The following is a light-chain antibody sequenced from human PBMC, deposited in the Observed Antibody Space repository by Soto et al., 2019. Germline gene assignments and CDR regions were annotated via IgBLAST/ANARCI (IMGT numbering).Light chain of an antibody. V-gene: IGKV1-9*01. CDR2: AAS. J-gene: IGKJ5*01. CDR3: QQLKSYPIT. CDR1: QGISSY. Sequence: DIQMAQSPASLSASVGDRATITCRASQGISSYLAWYQQKPGKAPKLLIYAASTLQSGVPLRFSGSASGTEFTLTIISLQPEDFATYYCQQLKSYPITFGQGTRLEIK.